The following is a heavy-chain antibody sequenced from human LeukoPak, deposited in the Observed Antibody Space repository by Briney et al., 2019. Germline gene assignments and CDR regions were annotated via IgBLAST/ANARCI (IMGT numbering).Heavy chain of an antibody. CDR2: INHSGST. J-gene: IGHJ6*02. V-gene: IGHV4-34*01. Sequence: SETLSLTCAVYGGSFSGYYWSWIRQPPGKGLEWIGEINHSGSTNYNPSLKSRVTISVDTSKNQFSLKLSSVTAADTAVYYCARDRPPRFDWLLYPLTRYGMDVWGQGTTVTVSS. D-gene: IGHD3-9*01. CDR1: GGSFSGYY. CDR3: ARDRPPRFDWLLYPLTRYGMDV.